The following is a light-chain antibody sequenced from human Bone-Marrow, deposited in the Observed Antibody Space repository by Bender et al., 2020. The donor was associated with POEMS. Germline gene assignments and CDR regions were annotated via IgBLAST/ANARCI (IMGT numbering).Light chain of an antibody. CDR1: SSDVGRYNY. CDR2: EVR. Sequence: QSALAQPRSVSGSPGQSVTLSCTGTSSDVGRYNYVSWYQHHPGKAPKLLIYEVRKRPSGTSNRFSGSRSGNTASLTISGLQAEDEADYYCCSYARDDNLFVFGSGTTVTVL. V-gene: IGLV2-11*01. CDR3: CSYARDDNLFV. J-gene: IGLJ1*01.